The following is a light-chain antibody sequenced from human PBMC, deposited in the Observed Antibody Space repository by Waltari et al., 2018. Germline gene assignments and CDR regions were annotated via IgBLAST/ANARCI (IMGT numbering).Light chain of an antibody. V-gene: IGLV3-10*01. J-gene: IGLJ2*01. CDR2: EDK. Sequence: SFELTQPPSALVAQGQKARTTCIGEPPPKKKASWYQPKSGQAPVLVIYEDKKRPSGIPERISASSSGTTATLTISGAQVDDEGDYYCSTTDSTGKTFGGGTKPTVL. CDR3: STTDSTGKT. CDR1: PPPKKK.